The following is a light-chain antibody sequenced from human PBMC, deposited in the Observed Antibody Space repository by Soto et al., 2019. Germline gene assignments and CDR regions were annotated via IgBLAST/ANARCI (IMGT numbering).Light chain of an antibody. V-gene: IGLV1-44*01. CDR2: SNS. J-gene: IGLJ1*01. CDR1: SSNIATKS. CDR3: AAWDDSLNARYV. Sequence: QSVLTQPPSASGTPGQRVTISCSGSSSNIATKSVNWYQQLPGTAPNLLIYSNSQRSSGVPDRFSGSKSGTSASLAIRGLQSEDEADYYCAAWDDSLNARYVFGTGTKLTVL.